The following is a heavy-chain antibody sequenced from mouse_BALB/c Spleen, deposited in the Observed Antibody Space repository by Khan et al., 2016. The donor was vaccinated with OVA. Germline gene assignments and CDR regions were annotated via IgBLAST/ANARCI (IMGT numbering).Heavy chain of an antibody. CDR1: GFTFSSYG. V-gene: IGHV5-6-3*01. Sequence: EVELVESGGGLVQPGGSLKLSYAASGFTFSSYGMSWVRQTPDNRLELVATINSNGGSTYYPDSVKGRFTISRDNAKNTLYLQMSSLKSEDTAMYYCARMARTINWGQGTTLTVSS. CDR2: INSNGGST. CDR3: ARMARTIN. J-gene: IGHJ2*01.